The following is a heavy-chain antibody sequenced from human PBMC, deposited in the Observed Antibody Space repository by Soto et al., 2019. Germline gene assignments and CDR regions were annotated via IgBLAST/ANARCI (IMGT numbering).Heavy chain of an antibody. V-gene: IGHV3-74*03. J-gene: IGHJ4*02. CDR1: GFTFRTSW. Sequence: EVQLVESGGGLVQPGGSLRLSCAASGFTFRTSWMYWVRQPPGKGLVWVSRINDDGSTTTYADSVKGRFTISRDNAKNTLFMQMDSLRAEDMGLYYCARGNYGPDYWGQGTLVTVSS. D-gene: IGHD3-10*01. CDR3: ARGNYGPDY. CDR2: INDDGSTT.